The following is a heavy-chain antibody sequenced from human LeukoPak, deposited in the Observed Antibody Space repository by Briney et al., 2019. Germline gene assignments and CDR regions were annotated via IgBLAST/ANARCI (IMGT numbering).Heavy chain of an antibody. V-gene: IGHV3-23*01. Sequence: GGSLRLSCAASGFTLSSYAMSWVRQAPGKGLEWVSAISGSGGSTYYADSVKGRFTISRDNSKNTLYLQMNSLRAEDTAVYYCAKCYYDSSGYYPFDYWGQGTLVTVSS. CDR2: ISGSGGST. D-gene: IGHD3-22*01. CDR3: AKCYYDSSGYYPFDY. J-gene: IGHJ4*02. CDR1: GFTLSSYA.